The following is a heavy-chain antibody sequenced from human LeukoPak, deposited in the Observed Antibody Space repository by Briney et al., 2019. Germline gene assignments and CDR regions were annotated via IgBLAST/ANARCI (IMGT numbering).Heavy chain of an antibody. J-gene: IGHJ4*02. CDR2: INTSTGNP. Sequence: GASVKVSCKASGYTFTSYGLNWVRQAPGQGLEWMGWINTSTGNPTYAQGFTGRFVFSLDTSVSTAYLQISSLKAEDTAVYYCARVLVVVPAAIGYWGQGTLVTVSS. CDR3: ARVLVVVPAAIGY. CDR1: GYTFTSYG. D-gene: IGHD2-2*02. V-gene: IGHV7-4-1*02.